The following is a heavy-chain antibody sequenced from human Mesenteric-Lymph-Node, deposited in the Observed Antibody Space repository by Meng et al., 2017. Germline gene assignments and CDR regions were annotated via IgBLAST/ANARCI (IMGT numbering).Heavy chain of an antibody. CDR2: INHSGST. J-gene: IGHJ4*02. V-gene: IGHV4-34*01. D-gene: IGHD3-22*01. Sequence: QVQLQQWGAGLLKPSETLSLTCAVYGGSFSGYYWSWIRQPPGKGLEWIGEINHSGSTNYNPSLKSRVTISVDTSKNQFSLNLNSVTAVDTAVYYCARNVPGTSAYYDWGQGTLVTVSS. CDR3: ARNVPGTSAYYD. CDR1: GGSFSGYY.